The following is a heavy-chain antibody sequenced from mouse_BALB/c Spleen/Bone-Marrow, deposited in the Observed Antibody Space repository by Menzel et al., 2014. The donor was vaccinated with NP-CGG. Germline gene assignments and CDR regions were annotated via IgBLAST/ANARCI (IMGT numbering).Heavy chain of an antibody. Sequence: DVKLQESGAELVRSGASVKLSCTASGFNIEDYYMHWVKQRPEQGLEWIGWIDPENGDTECAPKFQGKAAMTADTSSNTAYLQLSSLTSEDTAVYYCNEGYGNYGYWGQGTTLTVSS. CDR3: NEGYGNYGY. CDR1: GFNIEDYY. D-gene: IGHD2-10*02. CDR2: IDPENGDT. V-gene: IGHV14-4*02. J-gene: IGHJ2*01.